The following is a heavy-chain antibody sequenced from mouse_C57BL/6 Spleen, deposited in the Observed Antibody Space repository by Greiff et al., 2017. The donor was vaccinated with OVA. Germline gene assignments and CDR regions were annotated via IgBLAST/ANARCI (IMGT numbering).Heavy chain of an antibody. D-gene: IGHD2-1*01. Sequence: VQLQQSGPELVKPGASVKMSCKASGYTFTDYNMHWVKQSHGKSLEWIGYINPNNGGTSSNQKFKGKATLTVNKSSSTAYMELRSLTSEDSAVYYCARGPIYYGNGWYFDVWGTGTTVTVSS. V-gene: IGHV1-22*01. CDR3: ARGPIYYGNGWYFDV. J-gene: IGHJ1*03. CDR2: INPNNGGT. CDR1: GYTFTDYN.